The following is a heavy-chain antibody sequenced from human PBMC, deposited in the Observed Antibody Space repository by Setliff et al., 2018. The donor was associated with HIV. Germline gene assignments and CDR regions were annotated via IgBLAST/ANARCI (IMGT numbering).Heavy chain of an antibody. J-gene: IGHJ4*02. Sequence: SETLSLTCAVSGYSISSGCYWGWIRQPPGKGLEWIGSMYHTGSTYYSPSLNSRFTISVDTSKNQFSLKLMSVTAADTAVYYCARQPLYNDYDWRSYYFDYWGQGSLVTVSS. CDR1: GYSISSGCY. V-gene: IGHV4-38-2*01. CDR2: MYHTGST. CDR3: ARQPLYNDYDWRSYYFDY. D-gene: IGHD5-12*01.